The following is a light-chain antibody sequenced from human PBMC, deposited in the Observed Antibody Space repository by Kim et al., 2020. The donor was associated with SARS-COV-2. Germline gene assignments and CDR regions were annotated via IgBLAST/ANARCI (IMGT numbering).Light chain of an antibody. V-gene: IGLV1-47*01. CDR3: ASWDDSLSGHEL. CDR1: GSNIGNNY. Sequence: ERTQPPSASGTPGQRVTISCSGSGSNIGNNYVSWYQQLPGTAPKLLIYRNSQRPSGVPDRFSGSKSGSSASLAITGLRSEDEADYYCASWDDSLSGHELFGGGTQLTVL. CDR2: RNS. J-gene: IGLJ2*01.